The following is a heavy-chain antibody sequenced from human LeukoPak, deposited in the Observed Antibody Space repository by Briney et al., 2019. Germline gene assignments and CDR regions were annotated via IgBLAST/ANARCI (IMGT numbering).Heavy chain of an antibody. J-gene: IGHJ6*02. Sequence: PSETLSLTCTVSGGSVSSATYYWSWIRQPPGKGLEWIGPVYYSGSTNYNPSLKSRVTISVDTSKNQFSLKLTSVTAADTAVYYCARDCDWNDVDYYYGLDVWGQGTTVTVSS. D-gene: IGHD1-1*01. CDR2: VYYSGST. CDR3: ARDCDWNDVDYYYGLDV. CDR1: GGSVSSATYY. V-gene: IGHV4-61*01.